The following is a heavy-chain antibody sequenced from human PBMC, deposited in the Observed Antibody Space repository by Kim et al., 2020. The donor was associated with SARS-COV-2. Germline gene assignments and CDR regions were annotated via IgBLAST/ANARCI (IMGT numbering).Heavy chain of an antibody. Sequence: GGSLRLSCAASGFTFSDSAMYWVRQASGKGLEWVGRIRSKANSYATAYDVSAKGRFIISRDDSKNTAYLQMNSLKTGDTAIYYCTRVPPYSNSWWDAFDIWGQGTMVTVSS. CDR2: IRSKANSYAT. J-gene: IGHJ3*02. CDR1: GFTFSDSA. D-gene: IGHD6-13*01. V-gene: IGHV3-73*01. CDR3: TRVPPYSNSWWDAFDI.